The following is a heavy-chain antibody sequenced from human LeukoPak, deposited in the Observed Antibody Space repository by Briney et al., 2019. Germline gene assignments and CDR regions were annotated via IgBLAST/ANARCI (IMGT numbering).Heavy chain of an antibody. D-gene: IGHD6-13*01. CDR1: GFTFSSYE. V-gene: IGHV3-48*03. Sequence: PGGSLRLSCAASGFTFSSYEMNWVRQAPGKGLEWVSYISSSGSTIYYADSVKGRFTISRDNSKNTLYLQMNSLRAEDTAVYYCAKEEQQLVLALETSDYWGQGTLVTVSS. CDR2: ISSSGSTI. CDR3: AKEEQQLVLALETSDY. J-gene: IGHJ4*02.